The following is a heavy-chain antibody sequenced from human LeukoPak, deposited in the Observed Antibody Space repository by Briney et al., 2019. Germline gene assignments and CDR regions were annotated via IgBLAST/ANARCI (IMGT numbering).Heavy chain of an antibody. J-gene: IGHJ6*02. CDR1: GGSISSYY. Sequence: SETLSLTCTVSGGSISSYYWSWIRQPPGKGLEWIGSIYYSGSTYYNPSLKSRVTISVETSKNQFSLKLSSVTAADTAVYYCARDGNDYDLWDYYYYGMDVWGQGTTVTVSS. CDR2: IYYSGST. D-gene: IGHD4-17*01. CDR3: ARDGNDYDLWDYYYYGMDV. V-gene: IGHV4-59*12.